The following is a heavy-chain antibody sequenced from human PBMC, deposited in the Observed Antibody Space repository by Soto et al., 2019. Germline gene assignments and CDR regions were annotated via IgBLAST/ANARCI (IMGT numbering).Heavy chain of an antibody. D-gene: IGHD5-18*01. J-gene: IGHJ6*02. V-gene: IGHV1-69*01. CDR3: ASRLRSYGYRVSAYYYYGMDV. Sequence: QVQLVQSGAEVKKPGSSVKVSCKASGGTLSSYAISWVRQAPGQGLEWMGGIIPIFGTANYAQKFQGRVTITADESTSTAYMELSSLRSEDTAVYYCASRLRSYGYRVSAYYYYGMDVWGQGTTVTVSS. CDR2: IIPIFGTA. CDR1: GGTLSSYA.